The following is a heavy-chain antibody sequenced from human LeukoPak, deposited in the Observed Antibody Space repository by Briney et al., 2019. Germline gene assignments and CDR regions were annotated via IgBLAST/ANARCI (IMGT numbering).Heavy chain of an antibody. Sequence: SETLSLTCTVSGGSISSSSYYWGWIRKPPGKGLEWIGSIYYSGSTYYNPSLKSRVTISVDTSKNQFSLKLSSVTAADTAVYYCAYSSSWYRFDYWGQGTLVTVSS. D-gene: IGHD6-13*01. CDR2: IYYSGST. J-gene: IGHJ4*02. V-gene: IGHV4-39*01. CDR3: AYSSSWYRFDY. CDR1: GGSISSSSYY.